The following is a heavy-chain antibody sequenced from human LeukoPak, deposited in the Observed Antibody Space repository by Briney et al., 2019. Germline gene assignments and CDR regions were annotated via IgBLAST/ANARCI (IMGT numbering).Heavy chain of an antibody. J-gene: IGHJ4*02. D-gene: IGHD6-19*01. V-gene: IGHV1-46*01. CDR3: ARDGKGSGLGSGAQGEAFDY. CDR1: GYTFTSYY. Sequence: GPSVKVSCKASGYTFTSYYMHWVRQAPGRGLEWMGIINPSGGSTSYAQKFQGRVTMTRDMSTSTVYMELSSLTSEDTAVYYCARDGKGSGLGSGAQGEAFDYWGQGTLVTVSS. CDR2: INPSGGST.